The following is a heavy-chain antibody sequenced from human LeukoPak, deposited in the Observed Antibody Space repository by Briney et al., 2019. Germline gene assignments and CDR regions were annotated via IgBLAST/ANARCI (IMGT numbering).Heavy chain of an antibody. J-gene: IGHJ4*02. CDR1: GFSFSNYG. Sequence: GGSLRLSCLASGFSFSNYGMHWVRQAPGKGLEWVAVIWFDGTNEDYADSVKGRFSISRDNSKNTLYLQMNSLRAEDTAVYYCAKETRVWSGIWNFDCWGQGTLVTVSS. CDR2: IWFDGTNE. D-gene: IGHD3-3*01. CDR3: AKETRVWSGIWNFDC. V-gene: IGHV3-33*06.